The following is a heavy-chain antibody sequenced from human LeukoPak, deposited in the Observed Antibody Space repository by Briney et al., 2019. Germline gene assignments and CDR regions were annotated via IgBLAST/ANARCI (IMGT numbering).Heavy chain of an antibody. V-gene: IGHV4-39*07. J-gene: IGHJ5*02. CDR1: GGSISSSLYY. D-gene: IGHD6-13*01. Sequence: SETLSLTCTVSGGSISSSLYYWGWIRQPPGKGLEWIGTIYYSGSTYYNPSLKGRVTISVDTSKNQFSLKLSSVTAADTAVYYCARDGKPYSSSRAGDNWFDPWGQGTLVTVSS. CDR3: ARDGKPYSSSRAGDNWFDP. CDR2: IYYSGST.